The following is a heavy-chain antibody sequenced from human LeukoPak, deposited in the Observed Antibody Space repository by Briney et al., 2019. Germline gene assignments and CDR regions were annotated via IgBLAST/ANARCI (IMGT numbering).Heavy chain of an antibody. CDR2: ISGSGGST. CDR3: AKGPTVTTPPSYYYYYYGMDV. V-gene: IGHV3-23*01. Sequence: GGSLRLSCAASGFTFSSYAMSWVRQVPGKGLEWVSAISGSGGSTYYADSVKGRFTISRDNSKNTLYLQMNSLRAEDTAVYYCAKGPTVTTPPSYYYYYYGMDVWGQGTTVTVSS. CDR1: GFTFSSYA. J-gene: IGHJ6*02. D-gene: IGHD4-17*01.